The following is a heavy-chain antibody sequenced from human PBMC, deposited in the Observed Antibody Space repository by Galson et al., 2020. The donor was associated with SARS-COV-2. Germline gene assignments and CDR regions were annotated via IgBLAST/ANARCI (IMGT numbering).Heavy chain of an antibody. V-gene: IGHV3-23*01. Sequence: GSLRLSCAASGFTFSTYAMSWVRQAPGKGLEWVSGITGSGDSTFYADAVKGRFTISRDNSKNTLYLQVNSLRAEDTAVYYCAKDYRPGVNDASDYWGQGTLVTVSS. CDR1: GFTFSTYA. CDR2: ITGSGDST. J-gene: IGHJ4*02. D-gene: IGHD1-1*01. CDR3: AKDYRPGVNDASDY.